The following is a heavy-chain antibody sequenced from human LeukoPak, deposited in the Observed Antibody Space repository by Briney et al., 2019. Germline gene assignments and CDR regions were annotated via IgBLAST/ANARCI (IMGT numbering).Heavy chain of an antibody. D-gene: IGHD3-10*01. CDR2: FYYSGST. Sequence: NPSETLSLTCTVSGVSITSSVYSWGWIRQPPGKGLEWIGSFYYSGSTYYNPSLKSRVTISVDTSKNQFSLKLSSVTAADTAVYYCARHGPMVRGIDPWGQGTLVTVSS. V-gene: IGHV4-39*01. CDR1: GVSITSSVYS. J-gene: IGHJ5*02. CDR3: ARHGPMVRGIDP.